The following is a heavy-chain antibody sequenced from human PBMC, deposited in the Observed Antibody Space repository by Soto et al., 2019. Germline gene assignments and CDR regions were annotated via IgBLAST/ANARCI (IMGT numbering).Heavy chain of an antibody. CDR1: GFTFSNNG. V-gene: IGHV3-30*18. D-gene: IGHD6-13*01. CDR3: VKDKGAAAGFDY. Sequence: ESGGGVVQPGRSLRLSCAASGFTFSNNGMHWVRQAPGKGLEWMGVISYEGSEIYYAGSVKGRFTISRDNSKNTLYLQMDTLRAEDTAIYYCVKDKGAAAGFDYWGQGILVTVSS. CDR2: ISYEGSEI. J-gene: IGHJ4*02.